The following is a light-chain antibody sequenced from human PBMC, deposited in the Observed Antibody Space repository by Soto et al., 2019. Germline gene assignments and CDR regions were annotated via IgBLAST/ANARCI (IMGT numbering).Light chain of an antibody. CDR1: QDISSH. CDR2: AAS. Sequence: DIQLTQSPSFLSASVGDRVTITCRASQDISSHSAWYQQKPGKAPKLLVYAASTLQIGVPPRFSGSGSGTDFTLTISSVQPEDFAIYYCQQVNSYPITFGQGTRL. J-gene: IGKJ5*01. V-gene: IGKV1-9*01. CDR3: QQVNSYPIT.